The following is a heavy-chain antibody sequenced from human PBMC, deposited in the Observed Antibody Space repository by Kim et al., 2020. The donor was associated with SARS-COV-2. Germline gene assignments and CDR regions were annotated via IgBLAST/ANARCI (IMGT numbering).Heavy chain of an antibody. CDR2: ISSSSRYT. Sequence: GGSLRLSCAASGFTFSDYYMSWIRQAPGKGLEWVSYISSSSRYTNYADSVKGRFTISRDNAKNSLYLQMNSLRAEDTAVYYCARGHGGYYFFDYWGQGTLVTVSS. D-gene: IGHD3-22*01. J-gene: IGHJ4*02. CDR3: ARGHGGYYFFDY. CDR1: GFTFSDYY. V-gene: IGHV3-11*05.